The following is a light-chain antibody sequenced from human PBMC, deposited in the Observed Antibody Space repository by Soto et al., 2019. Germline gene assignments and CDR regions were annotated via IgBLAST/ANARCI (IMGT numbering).Light chain of an antibody. Sequence: IPLTRSPSSLSASVGDRVTITCRASEGIRSYLAWYQQKPGKAPKLLIYAASALHSGVPSRFSGSGSGTDFTLTISSLQPEDFATYYCQQINTYPLTFGGGTKVDIK. CDR1: EGIRSY. J-gene: IGKJ4*01. CDR2: AAS. V-gene: IGKV1-9*01. CDR3: QQINTYPLT.